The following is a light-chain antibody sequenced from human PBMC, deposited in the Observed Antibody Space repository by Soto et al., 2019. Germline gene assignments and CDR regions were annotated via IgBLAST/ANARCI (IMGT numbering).Light chain of an antibody. Sequence: QSALTQPASVSGSPGQSITISCTGTSSDVGGYNYVSWYQQHPDKAPKLMIYEVSNRPSGVSNRFFGSKSGNTASLTISGLQTEDEADYYCSSFTSINTWVFGGGTKLTVL. CDR3: SSFTSINTWV. J-gene: IGLJ3*02. CDR1: SSDVGGYNY. V-gene: IGLV2-14*01. CDR2: EVS.